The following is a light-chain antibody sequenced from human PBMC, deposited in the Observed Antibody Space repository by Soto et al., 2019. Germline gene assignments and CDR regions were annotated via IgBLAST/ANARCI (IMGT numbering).Light chain of an antibody. CDR1: QYINTR. CDR3: HQRQSWPRT. V-gene: IGKV3-11*01. Sequence: EIVLTQSPATLSSFPGDRVTFSCRASQYINTRLAWYQHRPGQAPRLLIYQTSIRAAGIPARFSASGSGTDFTLTIGDVQPEDFALYYCHQRQSWPRTFGQGTKVDI. J-gene: IGKJ1*01. CDR2: QTS.